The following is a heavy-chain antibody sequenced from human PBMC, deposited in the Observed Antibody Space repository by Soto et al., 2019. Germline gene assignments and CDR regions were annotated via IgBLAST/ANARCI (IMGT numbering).Heavy chain of an antibody. D-gene: IGHD2-2*01. V-gene: IGHV3-23*01. CDR3: AKDRAAVVVVPAAIPY. CDR2: IRGSGGST. Sequence: RLSCAASGFTFSSYAMSWVRQAPGKGLEWVSAIRGSGGSTYYADSVKGRFTISRDNSKNTLYLQMNSLRAEDTAVYYCAKDRAAVVVVPAAIPYWGQGTLVTVSS. J-gene: IGHJ4*02. CDR1: GFTFSSYA.